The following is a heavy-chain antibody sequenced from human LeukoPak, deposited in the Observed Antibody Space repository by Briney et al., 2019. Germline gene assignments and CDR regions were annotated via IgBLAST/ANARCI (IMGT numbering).Heavy chain of an antibody. D-gene: IGHD3-3*01. CDR2: IYHSGST. CDR1: GGSISSSNW. CDR3: ARLTMTYYDFWSGYKKGFDP. V-gene: IGHV4-4*02. Sequence: SGTLSLTCAVSGGSISSSNWWSWVRQPPGKGLEWIGEIYHSGSTNYNPSLKSRVTISVDKSKNQFSLKLSSVTAADTAVYYCARLTMTYYDFWSGYKKGFDPWGQGTLVTVSS. J-gene: IGHJ5*02.